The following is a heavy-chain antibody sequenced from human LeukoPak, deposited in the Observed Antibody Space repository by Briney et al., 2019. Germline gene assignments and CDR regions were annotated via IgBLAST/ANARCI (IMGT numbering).Heavy chain of an antibody. V-gene: IGHV4-34*01. Sequence: SETLSLTCALYGGSLSGYYWSWIRQPPGNGLEWSGEINHSGSTNYNPSLKSRVTISVDTSKNQVSLKLSSVTAADTAVYYCARHYGSYPGHFDYWGQGTLVTVSS. CDR2: INHSGST. CDR1: GGSLSGYY. D-gene: IGHD1-26*01. CDR3: ARHYGSYPGHFDY. J-gene: IGHJ4*02.